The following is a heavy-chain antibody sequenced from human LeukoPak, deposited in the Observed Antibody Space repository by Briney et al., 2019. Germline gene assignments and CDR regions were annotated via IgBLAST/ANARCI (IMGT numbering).Heavy chain of an antibody. CDR3: ARDMGAHPTGYNWFDP. J-gene: IGHJ5*02. Sequence: SETLSLICTVSDGSISSYYWRWIRPPPGKGLEWIAYLYYSGNTNYNPSLKTRVTISVHTSKNQLSVTLISVTAADTAVLYCARDMGAHPTGYNWFDPWGQGTLVTVSS. V-gene: IGHV4-59*01. CDR2: LYYSGNT. D-gene: IGHD3-10*01. CDR1: DGSISSYY.